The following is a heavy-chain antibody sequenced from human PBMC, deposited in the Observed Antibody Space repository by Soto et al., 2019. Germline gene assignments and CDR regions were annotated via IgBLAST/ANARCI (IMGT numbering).Heavy chain of an antibody. J-gene: IGHJ3*02. CDR2: INAGTGET. CDR1: GFPFSRSA. CDR3: ASELYTRGSCSSFDI. D-gene: IGHD2-15*01. V-gene: IGHV1-58*01. Sequence: QMQVVQSGPEVKTPGTSVKVSCKTSGFPFSRSAVQWVRQARGQRPEWIGWINAGTGETNYAQKLQERITITRDMSTSTAYMQLSGLRSEDTAVYYCASELYTRGSCSSFDIWGQGTMVIVSS.